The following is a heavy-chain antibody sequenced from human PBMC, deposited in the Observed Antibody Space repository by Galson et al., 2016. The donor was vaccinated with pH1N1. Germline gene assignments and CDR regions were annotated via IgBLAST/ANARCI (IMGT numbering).Heavy chain of an antibody. J-gene: IGHJ4*02. CDR1: GYTFTSYA. CDR2: INTNTGNP. CDR3: ASPRPLLRYFDWLLPGGLDY. V-gene: IGHV7-4-1*02. D-gene: IGHD3-9*01. Sequence: VKVSCKASGYTFTSYAMNWVRQAPGQGLEWMGWINTNTGNPTYAQGFTGRFVFSLDTSDSTTYLHISSLKAEDTAVYYCASPRPLLRYFDWLLPGGLDYWGQGTLVTVSS.